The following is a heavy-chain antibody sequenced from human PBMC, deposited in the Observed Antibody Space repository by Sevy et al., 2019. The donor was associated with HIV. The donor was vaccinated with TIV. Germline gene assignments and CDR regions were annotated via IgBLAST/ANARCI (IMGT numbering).Heavy chain of an antibody. CDR2: FDPEDGET. V-gene: IGHV1-24*01. J-gene: IGHJ4*02. Sequence: ASVKVSCKVSGYTLTELSMHWVRQAPGKGLEWMGGFDPEDGETIYAQKFQGRVTMTEDTSTDTAYMEQSSLRSEDTAVYYCATADNWNHISLGYFDYWGQGTLVTVSS. CDR3: ATADNWNHISLGYFDY. CDR1: GYTLTELS. D-gene: IGHD1-20*01.